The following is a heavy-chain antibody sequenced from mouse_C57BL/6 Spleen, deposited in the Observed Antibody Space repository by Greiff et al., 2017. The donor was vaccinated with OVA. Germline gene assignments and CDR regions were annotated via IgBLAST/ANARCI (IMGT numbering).Heavy chain of an antibody. J-gene: IGHJ1*03. CDR3: ARRGRQWYFDV. D-gene: IGHD6-1*01. CDR1: GYTFTSYW. Sequence: VQLQQPGAELVMPGASVKLSCKASGYTFTSYWMHWVKQRPGQGLEWIGEIDPSDSYTNYNQKFKGKSTLTVDKSSSTAYMQLSSLTSEDSAVYYCARRGRQWYFDVWGTGTTVTVSS. CDR2: IDPSDSYT. V-gene: IGHV1-69*01.